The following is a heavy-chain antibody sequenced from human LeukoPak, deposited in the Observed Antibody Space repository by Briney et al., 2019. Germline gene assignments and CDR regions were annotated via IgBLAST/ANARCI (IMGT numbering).Heavy chain of an antibody. CDR1: GGSITSTLYY. V-gene: IGHV4-39*07. CDR3: ARADDYLWGTYYFDY. Sequence: PETLSLTCTVSGGSITSTLYYWGWIRQPPGKGLEWIASVSYSRTTYYNPSLESRVTVSIDRSKNQFSLKLTSVTAADTAVYYCARADDYLWGTYYFDYWGQGTLVTVSS. D-gene: IGHD3-16*01. J-gene: IGHJ4*02. CDR2: VSYSRTT.